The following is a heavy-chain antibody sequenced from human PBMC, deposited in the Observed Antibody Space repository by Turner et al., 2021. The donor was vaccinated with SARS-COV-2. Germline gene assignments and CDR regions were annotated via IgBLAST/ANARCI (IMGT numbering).Heavy chain of an antibody. CDR1: GFTFSSYV. V-gene: IGHV3-30-3*01. CDR3: ARDSGDFDY. CDR2: ISYDGSNK. Sequence: QVQLVASGGGVVQPGRSLRLSCAASGFTFSSYVMHWVRQAPGKGLEWVAVISYDGSNKYYADSVKGRFTISRDNSKNTLYLQMNSRRAEDTAVYYCARDSGDFDYWGQGTLVTVSS. D-gene: IGHD3-10*01. J-gene: IGHJ4*02.